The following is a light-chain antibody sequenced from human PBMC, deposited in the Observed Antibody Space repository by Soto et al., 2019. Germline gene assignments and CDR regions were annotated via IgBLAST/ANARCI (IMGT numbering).Light chain of an antibody. CDR3: QQYNNWPPWK. CDR2: GAS. V-gene: IGKV3-15*01. CDR1: QSFSSN. Sequence: EIVLTQSPVTLSFSPWERATLSCRASQSFSSNLAWYQQKPGQAPRLLIYGASTRATGIPARFSGSGSGTEFTLTISSLQSEDFAVYYCQQYNNWPPWKFGQGTKVDIK. J-gene: IGKJ1*01.